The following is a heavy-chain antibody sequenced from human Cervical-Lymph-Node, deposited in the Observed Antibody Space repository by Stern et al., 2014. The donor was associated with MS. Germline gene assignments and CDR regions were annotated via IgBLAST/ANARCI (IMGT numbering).Heavy chain of an antibody. CDR1: GYSFTRYW. CDR3: ASSSMGATGAFDY. Sequence: EMQLVESGAEVKKPGESLKISCKGSGYSFTRYWIGWVRQMPGKGLEWMGIIYPGDSDTRYIPSFQGQVTISVDKFISTAHLQWSSLKASDTAMYYCASSSMGATGAFDYWGQGTLLTVSS. V-gene: IGHV5-51*03. D-gene: IGHD1-26*01. J-gene: IGHJ4*02. CDR2: IYPGDSDT.